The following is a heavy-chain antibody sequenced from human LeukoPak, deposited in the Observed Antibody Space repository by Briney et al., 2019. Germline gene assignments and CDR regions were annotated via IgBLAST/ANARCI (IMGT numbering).Heavy chain of an antibody. Sequence: ASVKVSCKASGYTFTSYDFSWVRQAPGQGLEWMGWISTYNDNTNYAQKFQGGVTMTTDTSTSTAYMELRSLRSDDTAVYYCARLDRGGSGSRVIDYWGQGTLVTVSS. CDR3: ARLDRGGSGSRVIDY. CDR2: ISTYNDNT. V-gene: IGHV1-18*01. D-gene: IGHD3-10*01. J-gene: IGHJ4*02. CDR1: GYTFTSYD.